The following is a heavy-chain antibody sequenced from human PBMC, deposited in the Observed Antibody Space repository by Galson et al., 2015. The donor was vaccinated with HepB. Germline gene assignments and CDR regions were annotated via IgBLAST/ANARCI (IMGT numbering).Heavy chain of an antibody. J-gene: IGHJ4*02. CDR2: VDPEDGET. CDR1: GYTFTDYY. V-gene: IGHV1-69-2*01. Sequence: VKVSCKVSGYTFTDYYMHWVQQAPGKGLEWMGLVDPEDGETIYAEKFQGRVTITADTSTDTAYMELGSLRSEDRAVYYCATATVVTHPAHYYFDYWGQGTLVTVSS. CDR3: ATATVVTHPAHYYFDY. D-gene: IGHD4-23*01.